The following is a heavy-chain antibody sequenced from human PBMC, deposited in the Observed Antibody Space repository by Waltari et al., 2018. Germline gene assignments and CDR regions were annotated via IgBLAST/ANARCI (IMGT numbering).Heavy chain of an antibody. CDR3: AKPFYNWDDPLDS. D-gene: IGHD1-20*01. CDR2: SSISDAT. CDR1: GFTFNSYA. Sequence: QLLESGGGLVQPGGSLRLSCGVSGFTFNSYAINWVRRAPGTGRQWVAASSISDATYHADSVKGRFTISRDTSKDTVYLQMNSLRVEDTAVYYCAKPFYNWDDPLDSWGQGTLVTVSS. V-gene: IGHV3-23*01. J-gene: IGHJ4*02.